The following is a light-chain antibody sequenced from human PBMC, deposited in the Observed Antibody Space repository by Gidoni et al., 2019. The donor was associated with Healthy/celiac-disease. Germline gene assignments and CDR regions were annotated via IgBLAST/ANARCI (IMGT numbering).Light chain of an antibody. CDR2: GAS. CDR3: QQYGSSPGT. J-gene: IGKJ1*01. CDR1: QSVGSSY. V-gene: IGKV3-20*01. Sequence: EIALTKSPGTLSLSPGERATLSCRASQSVGSSYLAWYQQKPGQAPRLLIYGASSRATGIPDRFSGSESGTDFTLTISRLEPEDFAVYYCQQYGSSPGTFGQGTKVEIK.